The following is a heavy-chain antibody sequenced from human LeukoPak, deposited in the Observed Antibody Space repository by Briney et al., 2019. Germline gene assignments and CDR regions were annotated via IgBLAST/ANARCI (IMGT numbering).Heavy chain of an antibody. CDR1: GGVYY. CDR2: IYYSGST. Sequence: SETLSLTCTVSGGVYYWGWIRQSPGKGLEWIGSIYYSGSTYYNPSLKSRVTISVDTSKNQFSLKLSSVTAADTAVYYCARSSSRYYDFWSGYYPLYWGQGTLVTVSS. J-gene: IGHJ4*02. D-gene: IGHD3-3*01. CDR3: ARSSSRYYDFWSGYYPLY. V-gene: IGHV4-39*07.